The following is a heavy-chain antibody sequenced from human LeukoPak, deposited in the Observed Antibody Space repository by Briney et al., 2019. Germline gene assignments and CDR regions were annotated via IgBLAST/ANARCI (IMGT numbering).Heavy chain of an antibody. Sequence: GGSLRLSCAASEFTFSSYSMNWVRQAPGKGLEWISYISGNSGSIYDADSVKGRFTISRDNAKNSLYLQMNSLRAEDTAVYYCARPRVRGEFDYWGQGTLVTVSS. CDR3: ARPRVRGEFDY. V-gene: IGHV3-48*01. CDR1: EFTFSSYS. J-gene: IGHJ4*02. CDR2: ISGNSGSI. D-gene: IGHD2-21*01.